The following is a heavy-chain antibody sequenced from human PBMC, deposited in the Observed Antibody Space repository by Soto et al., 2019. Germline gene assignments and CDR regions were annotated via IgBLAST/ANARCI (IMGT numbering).Heavy chain of an antibody. CDR2: IKEDGSER. D-gene: IGHD3-3*01. Sequence: EVQLVESGGGLVQPGGSLRLSCAVSGFSFGNYWMSWVRQAPGKGLEWLASIKEDGSERYYLDSVKARFTISRDNAKDSLSLQMNSLRGEDTAFYYCARDVGPVTIFGEALSGYFDFWGQGTLVTVSS. CDR3: ARDVGPVTIFGEALSGYFDF. CDR1: GFSFGNYW. V-gene: IGHV3-7*03. J-gene: IGHJ4*02.